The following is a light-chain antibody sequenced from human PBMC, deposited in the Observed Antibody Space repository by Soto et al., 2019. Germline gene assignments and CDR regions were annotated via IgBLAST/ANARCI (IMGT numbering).Light chain of an antibody. CDR3: EHNDKLPLT. J-gene: IGKJ1*01. Sequence: DIQMTQSPSSLFAFLGERATITCQATQDINIYLNWYHQKPGKAPKLPIYDASNMATGVPARFSGSGSGTHFTLTISSLHQEDTATYYCEHNDKLPLTFGPGTKVDIK. V-gene: IGKV1-33*01. CDR1: QDINIY. CDR2: DAS.